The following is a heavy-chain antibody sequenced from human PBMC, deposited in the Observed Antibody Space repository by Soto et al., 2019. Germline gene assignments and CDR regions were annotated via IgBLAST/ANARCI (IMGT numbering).Heavy chain of an antibody. Sequence: QVQLVESGGGVVQPGRSLRLSCVASGFTFSNYGLHWVRQAPGKGLEWVAIIWHDGKNKDYAESVKGRFTVSRDNSKNALYLQMHGLTAGDTAVYHCARDPGKDAAIDYRGPGTPVTVSS. D-gene: IGHD6-25*01. J-gene: IGHJ4*02. CDR3: ARDPGKDAAIDY. CDR1: GFTFSNYG. CDR2: IWHDGKNK. V-gene: IGHV3-33*01.